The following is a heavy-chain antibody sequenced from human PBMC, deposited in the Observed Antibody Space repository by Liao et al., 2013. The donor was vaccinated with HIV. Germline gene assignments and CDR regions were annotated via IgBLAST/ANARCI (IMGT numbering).Heavy chain of an antibody. Sequence: QVQLQESGPGLVKPSETLSLTCTVSGGSISSFYWSWIRQPAGKGLEWIGHIYTSGSTNYNPSLKSRVTMSVDTSKNQFSLNLSSVTAADTAVYYCARGGTIFGVVRDWYFDLWGRGTLVTVSS. J-gene: IGHJ2*01. CDR1: GGSISSFY. V-gene: IGHV4-4*07. CDR2: IYTSGST. D-gene: IGHD3-3*01. CDR3: ARGGTIFGVVRDWYFDL.